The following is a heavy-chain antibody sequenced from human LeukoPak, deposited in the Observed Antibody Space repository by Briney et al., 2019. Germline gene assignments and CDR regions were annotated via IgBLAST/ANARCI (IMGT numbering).Heavy chain of an antibody. J-gene: IGHJ4*02. CDR3: ARSHDILTGYRIDY. Sequence: GGSLRLSCAASGFTVSSNYMSWVRQAPGKGLEWVSVIYSGGSTYYADSVKGRFTISRDNSKNTLYLQMNSLRAEDTAVYYCARSHDILTGYRIDYWGQGTLVTVSS. CDR2: IYSGGST. V-gene: IGHV3-53*01. CDR1: GFTVSSNY. D-gene: IGHD3-9*01.